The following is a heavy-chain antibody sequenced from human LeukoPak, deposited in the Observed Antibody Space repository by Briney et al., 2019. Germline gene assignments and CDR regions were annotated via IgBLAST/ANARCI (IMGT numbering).Heavy chain of an antibody. CDR1: GGSISSSNW. D-gene: IGHD6-6*01. V-gene: IGHV4-4*02. CDR3: ARGRGIAARPGGYYYYGMDV. Sequence: PSETLSLTCAVSGGSISSSNWWSWVRQPPGKGLEWIGEIYHSGSTNYNPSLKSRVTISVDKSKNQFSLKLSSVTAADTAVYYCARGRGIAARPGGYYYYGMDVWGQGTTVTVSS. J-gene: IGHJ6*02. CDR2: IYHSGST.